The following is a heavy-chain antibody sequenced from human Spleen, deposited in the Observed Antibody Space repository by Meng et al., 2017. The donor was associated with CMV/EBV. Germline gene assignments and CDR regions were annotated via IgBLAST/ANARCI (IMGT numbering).Heavy chain of an antibody. CDR3: VRSTGLDWFDL. CDR2: INWNGGST. D-gene: IGHD3-16*01. CDR1: GFTFDDYG. J-gene: IGHJ5*02. Sequence: GESLKISCAASGFTFDDYGMNWVRQVPGKGLDWVSGINWNGGSTGYGDSVQGRFTISRDNAKNTLHLQMNSLRVEDTALYYCVRSTGLDWFDLWGQGTLVTVSS. V-gene: IGHV3-20*04.